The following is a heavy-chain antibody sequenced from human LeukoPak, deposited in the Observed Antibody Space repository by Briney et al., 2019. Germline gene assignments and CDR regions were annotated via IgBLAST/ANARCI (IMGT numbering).Heavy chain of an antibody. D-gene: IGHD6-19*01. Sequence: GGPLRLSCAASGFTFSSYTMNWVRQAPGKGLEWVSTVSDSFNKHYSDSVKGRFTISRDNAGNSLYLQMNSLRDEDTAVYYCARDSWIAVGGTGYFDLWGRGTLVTVSS. V-gene: IGHV3-21*04. CDR2: VSDSFNK. CDR1: GFTFSSYT. J-gene: IGHJ2*01. CDR3: ARDSWIAVGGTGYFDL.